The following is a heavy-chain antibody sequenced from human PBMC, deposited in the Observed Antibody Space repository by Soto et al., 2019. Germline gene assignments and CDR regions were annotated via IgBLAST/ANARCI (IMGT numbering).Heavy chain of an antibody. D-gene: IGHD1-1*01. Sequence: ASVKVSCKASGYTFTGYYMHWMRQAPGQGLEWMGWINPNSGGTNYAQKFQGWVTMTRDTSISTAYMELSRLRSDDTAVYYCARVTTGATNDFYTRGQGTTLTVSS. CDR1: GYTFTGYY. V-gene: IGHV1-2*04. CDR3: ARVTTGATNDFYT. J-gene: IGHJ6*02. CDR2: INPNSGGT.